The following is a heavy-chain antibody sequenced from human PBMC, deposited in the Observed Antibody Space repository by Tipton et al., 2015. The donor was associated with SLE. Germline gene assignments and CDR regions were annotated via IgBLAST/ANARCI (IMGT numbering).Heavy chain of an antibody. CDR2: VSYTGSA. D-gene: IGHD2-15*01. V-gene: IGHV4-59*08. Sequence: TLSLTCTVSGGSITSHYWTWIRQSPGKEFEWLAYVSYTGSATYNPSLRSRVSISLDTSKNQFSLSLSSVTAADTAVYYCARGLALGYWGQGTLVTVSS. CDR3: ARGLALGY. J-gene: IGHJ4*02. CDR1: GGSITSHY.